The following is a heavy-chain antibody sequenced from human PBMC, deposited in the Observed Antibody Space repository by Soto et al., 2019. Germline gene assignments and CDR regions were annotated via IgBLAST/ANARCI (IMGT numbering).Heavy chain of an antibody. Sequence: SVKVSCKASGGTFSSYAISWVRQAPGQGLEWMGGIIPIFGTANYAQKFQGRVTITADESTSTAYMELSSLRSEDTAVYYCARERYSSSWEYYYGMDVWGQGTTVTVSS. CDR3: ARERYSSSWEYYYGMDV. CDR2: IIPIFGTA. CDR1: GGTFSSYA. V-gene: IGHV1-69*13. J-gene: IGHJ6*02. D-gene: IGHD6-13*01.